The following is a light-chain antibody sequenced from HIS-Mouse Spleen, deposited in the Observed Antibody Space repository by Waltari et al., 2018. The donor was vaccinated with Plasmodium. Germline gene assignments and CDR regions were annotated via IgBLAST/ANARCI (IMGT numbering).Light chain of an antibody. CDR2: GAS. Sequence: EIVMTQSPATLSVSPGERATLSCRASQRVSSNLAWYQQKPGQAPRLLIYGASTRATGIPARFSGSGSGTEFTLTISSMQSEDFAVYSCQQYNNWPTFGQGTRLEIK. V-gene: IGKV3-15*01. CDR3: QQYNNWPT. CDR1: QRVSSN. J-gene: IGKJ5*01.